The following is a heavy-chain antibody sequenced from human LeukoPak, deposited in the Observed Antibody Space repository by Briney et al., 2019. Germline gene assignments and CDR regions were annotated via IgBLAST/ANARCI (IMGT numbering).Heavy chain of an antibody. CDR3: VRAEIVMVTGGNAFDI. J-gene: IGHJ3*02. CDR2: ISGSGGST. CDR1: GFTFSSYA. V-gene: IGHV3-23*01. D-gene: IGHD2-21*02. Sequence: PGGSLRLSCAASGFTFSSYAMSWVRQAPGKGLEWVSAISGSGGSTYYADSVKGRFTISRDNSKDTLYLQMNSLRAEDTAVYYCVRAEIVMVTGGNAFDIWGQGTMVTVSS.